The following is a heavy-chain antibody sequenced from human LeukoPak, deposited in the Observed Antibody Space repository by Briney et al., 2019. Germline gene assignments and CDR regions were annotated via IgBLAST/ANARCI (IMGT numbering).Heavy chain of an antibody. V-gene: IGHV1-18*01. J-gene: IGHJ4*02. CDR1: GYTLTSYG. D-gene: IGHD3-22*01. CDR3: ARDSAYYYDSSGPFDY. Sequence: ASVKVSCKASGYTLTSYGISWVRQAPGQGLEWMGWISAYNGNTNYAQKLQGRVTMTTDTSTSTAYMELRSLRFDDTAVYYCARDSAYYYDSSGPFDYWGQGTLVTVSS. CDR2: ISAYNGNT.